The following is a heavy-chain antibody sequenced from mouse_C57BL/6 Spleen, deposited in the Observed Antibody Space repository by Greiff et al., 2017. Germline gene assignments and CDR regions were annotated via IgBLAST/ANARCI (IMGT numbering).Heavy chain of an antibody. CDR3: ARFTTVVATRAMDY. CDR2: IHPNSGST. D-gene: IGHD1-1*01. CDR1: GYTFTSYW. Sequence: VQLQQPGAELVKPGASVKLSCKASGYTFTSYWMHWVKQRPGQGLEWIGMIHPNSGSTNYNEKFKSKATLTVDKSSSTAYRQLSSLTSEDSAVYYCARFTTVVATRAMDYWGQGTSVTVSS. V-gene: IGHV1-64*01. J-gene: IGHJ4*01.